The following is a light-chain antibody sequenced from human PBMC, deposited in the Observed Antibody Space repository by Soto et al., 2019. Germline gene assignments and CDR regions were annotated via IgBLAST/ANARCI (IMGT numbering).Light chain of an antibody. Sequence: EVVMTQSPATLSVSPGERATLSCRASQSVGNSLAWYQQRPGQAPRLLIYSVSTRATGISARFSGSGSGTEFNLTVSSLQSEDFAVYYCQQYNNWPPITFGQGTRLEIK. CDR1: QSVGNS. J-gene: IGKJ5*01. V-gene: IGKV3-15*01. CDR2: SVS. CDR3: QQYNNWPPIT.